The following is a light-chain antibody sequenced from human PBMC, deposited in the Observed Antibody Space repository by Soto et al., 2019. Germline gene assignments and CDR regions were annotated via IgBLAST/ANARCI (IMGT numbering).Light chain of an antibody. CDR1: SSDGGGQNY. CDR2: AVT. CDR3: SSHAGNSNDV. Sequence: SSVNPPASASGSPGQSVAISCTGTSSDGGGQNYVSWYTQHPGKAPKLMIYAVTERPSGGPDRFSGSKSGNTASLTVSGLQTEDEADYYSSSHAGNSNDVFGTGTKVTVL. V-gene: IGLV2-8*01. J-gene: IGLJ1*01.